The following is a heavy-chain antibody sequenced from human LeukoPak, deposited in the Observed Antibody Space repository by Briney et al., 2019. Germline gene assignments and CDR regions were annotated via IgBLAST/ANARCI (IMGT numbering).Heavy chain of an antibody. CDR1: RITFSTYW. J-gene: IGHJ3*01. CDR3: ARAGTVVDYDPSDAFDV. D-gene: IGHD3-22*01. V-gene: IGHV3-74*01. Sequence: PGGSLRLSCAASRITFSTYWMHWVRQAPGKGLVWVSRINSDGSTTSYVDSVEGRFTISRDNAKNTLYLQMNSLRAEDTAVYYCARAGTVVDYDPSDAFDVWGQGTMVTVSS. CDR2: INSDGSTT.